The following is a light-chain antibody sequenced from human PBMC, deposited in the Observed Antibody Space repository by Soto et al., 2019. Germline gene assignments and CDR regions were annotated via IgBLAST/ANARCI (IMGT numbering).Light chain of an antibody. J-gene: IGKJ2*01. CDR1: QGISSF. CDR3: QQLNSYPQT. V-gene: IGKV1-9*01. Sequence: DIQLTQSPSFLSASVGDRVTITCRASQGISSFLAWYQQKPGKAPKLLIYGASTLESGVPSRFSGSGSGAEFTLTISSLQPEDFATYYCQQLNSYPQTFGQGTKLEIK. CDR2: GAS.